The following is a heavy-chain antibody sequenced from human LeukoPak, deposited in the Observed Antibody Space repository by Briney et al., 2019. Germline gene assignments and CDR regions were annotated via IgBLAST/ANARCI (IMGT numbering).Heavy chain of an antibody. V-gene: IGHV4-4*07. J-gene: IGHJ6*03. CDR3: ARAKKIRFLEWLYDYYYMDV. CDR2: IYTSGST. CDR1: GGSISSYY. Sequence: SETLSLTCTVSGGSISSYYWSWIRQPAGKGLEWIGRIYTSGSTNYNPSLKSRVTMSVDTSKNQFSLKLSSVTAADTAVYHCARAKKIRFLEWLYDYYYMDVWGKGTTVTVSS. D-gene: IGHD3-3*01.